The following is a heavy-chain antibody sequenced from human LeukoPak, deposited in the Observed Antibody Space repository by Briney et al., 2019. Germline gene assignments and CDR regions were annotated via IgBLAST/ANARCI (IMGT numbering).Heavy chain of an antibody. CDR3: ARDNRPWVYY. V-gene: IGHV3-30-3*01. CDR1: GFTFSSYA. J-gene: IGHJ4*02. D-gene: IGHD7-27*01. Sequence: GGSLRLSCAASGFTFSSYAMHWVRQDPGKGLEWVAVISYDGSNKYYADSVKGRFTISRDNSKNTLYLQMNSLRAEDTAVYYCARDNRPWVYYWGQGTLVTVSS. CDR2: ISYDGSNK.